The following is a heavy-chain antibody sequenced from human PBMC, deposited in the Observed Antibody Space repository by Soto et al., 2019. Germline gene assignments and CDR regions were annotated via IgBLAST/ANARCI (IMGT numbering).Heavy chain of an antibody. Sequence: QVQLVQSGAEVKKPGSSVKVSCKASGGSFSSYAISWVRQAPGQGLEWMGGNIPIFGTANYAQKFQGRVTITADESTSTAYMELSSLRSEDTAVYYCARDVSGYGGNSGGRYFNYWGQGTLVTVSS. CDR2: NIPIFGTA. CDR3: ARDVSGYGGNSGGRYFNY. V-gene: IGHV1-69*01. J-gene: IGHJ4*02. D-gene: IGHD6-25*01. CDR1: GGSFSSYA.